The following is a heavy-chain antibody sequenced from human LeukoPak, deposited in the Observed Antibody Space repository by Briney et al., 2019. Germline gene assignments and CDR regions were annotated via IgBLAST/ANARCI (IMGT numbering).Heavy chain of an antibody. J-gene: IGHJ6*02. CDR1: GYTFTGYY. CDR3: ARDGAQYYYGSGSYNGMDV. D-gene: IGHD3-10*01. V-gene: IGHV1-2*02. Sequence: ASVKVSCKASGYTFTGYYMHWVRQAPGQGLEWMGWINPNSGGTNYAQKFQGRVTMTRDTSISTAYMELSRLRSEDTAVYYCARDGAQYYYGSGSYNGMDVWGQGTTVTVSS. CDR2: INPNSGGT.